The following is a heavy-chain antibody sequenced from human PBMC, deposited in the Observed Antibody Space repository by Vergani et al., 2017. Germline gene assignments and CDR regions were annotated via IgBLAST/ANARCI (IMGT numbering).Heavy chain of an antibody. D-gene: IGHD4-17*01. CDR2: IVVGSGNT. J-gene: IGHJ3*02. CDR1: GFTFNRSV. CDR3: AAAYGDYSRVDAFDI. V-gene: IGHV1-58*01. Sequence: QMQLVQSGPEVKKPGTSVKVSCKASGFTFNRSVVQWVRQARGQRLEWIGWIVVGSGNTNYAQKFQERVTITRDMSTSTAYMELSSLRSEDTAVYYCAAAYGDYSRVDAFDIWGQGTMVTVSS.